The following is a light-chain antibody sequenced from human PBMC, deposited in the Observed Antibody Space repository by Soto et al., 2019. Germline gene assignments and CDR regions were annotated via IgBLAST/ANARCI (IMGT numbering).Light chain of an antibody. CDR2: EVN. CDR3: SSFAGSNNLL. V-gene: IGLV2-8*01. CDR1: SSDVGGYDY. J-gene: IGLJ2*01. Sequence: QSALTQPPSASGSPGQSVTISCAGTSSDVGGYDYVSWYQHHPGNAPKLMIYEVNKRPSGVPDRFSGSKSGNTASLTVSGLQTEDEADYYCSSFAGSNNLLFGGGTKLTVL.